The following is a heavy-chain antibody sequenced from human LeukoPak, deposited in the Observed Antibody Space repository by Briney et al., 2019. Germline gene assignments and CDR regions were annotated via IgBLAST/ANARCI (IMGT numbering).Heavy chain of an antibody. J-gene: IGHJ4*02. D-gene: IGHD1-1*01. Sequence: GGSLRLSCAASGFTFSSYSMNWVRRAPGKGLEWVSSISSSSSYIYYADSVKGRFTISRDNAKNSLYLQMNSLRAEDTAVYYCARFPTGTTAYWGQGTLVTVSS. V-gene: IGHV3-21*01. CDR1: GFTFSSYS. CDR3: ARFPTGTTAY. CDR2: ISSSSSYI.